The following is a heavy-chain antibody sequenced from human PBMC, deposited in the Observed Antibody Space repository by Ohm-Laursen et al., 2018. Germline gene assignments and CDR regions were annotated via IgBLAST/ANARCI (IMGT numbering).Heavy chain of an antibody. CDR1: GFTFSTYD. CDR2: IGTAGDT. V-gene: IGHV3-13*01. D-gene: IGHD1-1*01. CDR3: ARATVGSSAFDV. Sequence: SLRLSCSASGFTFSTYDMHWLRQDTGRGLEWVSSIGTAGDTYYTDSVKGRFTISRDNAENSLYLQMDSLRAGDAALYYCARATVGSSAFDVWGQGTMVTVSS. J-gene: IGHJ3*01.